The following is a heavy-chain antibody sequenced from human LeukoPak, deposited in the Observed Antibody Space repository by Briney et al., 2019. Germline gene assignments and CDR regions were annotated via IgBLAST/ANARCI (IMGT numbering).Heavy chain of an antibody. J-gene: IGHJ3*02. V-gene: IGHV1-8*03. D-gene: IGHD6-6*01. CDR3: ASSTRRAIAARHAFDI. CDR2: MNPNSGNT. Sequence: ASVKVSCKASGYTFTSYDINWVRQATGQGLEWMGWMNPNSGNTGYAQKFQGRVTITRNTSISTAYMELSSLRSEDTAVYYCASSTRRAIAARHAFDIWGQGTMVTVSS. CDR1: GYTFTSYD.